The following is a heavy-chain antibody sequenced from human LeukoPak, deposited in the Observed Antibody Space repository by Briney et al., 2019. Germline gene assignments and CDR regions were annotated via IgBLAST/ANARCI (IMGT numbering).Heavy chain of an antibody. CDR2: IIPIFGTA. D-gene: IGHD3-22*01. J-gene: IGHJ5*02. Sequence: SVKVSCTASGGTFSSYAISWVRQAPGQGLEWMGGIIPIFGTANYAQKFQGRVTITADESTSTAYMELSSLRSEDTAVYYCARLFNRGYYYDSSGYYRRPEFDPWGQGTLVTVSS. V-gene: IGHV1-69*13. CDR1: GGTFSSYA. CDR3: ARLFNRGYYYDSSGYYRRPEFDP.